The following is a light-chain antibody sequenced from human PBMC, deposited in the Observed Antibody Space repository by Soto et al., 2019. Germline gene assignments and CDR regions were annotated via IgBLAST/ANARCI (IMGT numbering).Light chain of an antibody. CDR1: QSVSSN. Sequence: EIVMTQSPAPLSVSPGARATLSCRASQSVSSNLAWYQQKPGQAPRLLIYGASTRTTGIPARFSGSGSRTDFTLTISSLQSEDFAVYYCQQSRAFGGGTKVEIK. CDR2: GAS. J-gene: IGKJ4*01. V-gene: IGKV3-15*01. CDR3: QQSRA.